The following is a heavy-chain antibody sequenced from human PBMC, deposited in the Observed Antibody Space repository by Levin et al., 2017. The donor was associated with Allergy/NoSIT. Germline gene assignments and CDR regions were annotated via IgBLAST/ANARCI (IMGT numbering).Heavy chain of an antibody. V-gene: IGHV4-59*01. CDR1: GDSINAYY. J-gene: IGHJ5*02. Sequence: SETLSLTCTVSGDSINAYYWSWIRQPPGKGLEWIGYVYYTGNTNYNPSLESRVTISLDTSRNQFSLKMTSVTTSDPAIYYCAKVEGYGSGWAVTGLDPWGQGTLVTVSP. D-gene: IGHD6-19*01. CDR2: VYYTGNT. CDR3: AKVEGYGSGWAVTGLDP.